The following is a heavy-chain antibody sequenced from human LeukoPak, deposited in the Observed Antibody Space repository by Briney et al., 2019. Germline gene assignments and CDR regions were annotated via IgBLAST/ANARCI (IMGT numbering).Heavy chain of an antibody. V-gene: IGHV1-46*01. CDR2: INPSGGST. CDR3: ARENYYDSSGYYYGLVY. D-gene: IGHD3-22*01. CDR1: GYTFTGYY. J-gene: IGHJ4*02. Sequence: ASVKVSCKASGYTFTGYYMHWVRQAPGQGLEWMGWINPSGGSTSYAQKFQGRVTMTRDTSTSTVYMELSSLRSEDTAVYYCARENYYDSSGYYYGLVYWGQGTLVTVSS.